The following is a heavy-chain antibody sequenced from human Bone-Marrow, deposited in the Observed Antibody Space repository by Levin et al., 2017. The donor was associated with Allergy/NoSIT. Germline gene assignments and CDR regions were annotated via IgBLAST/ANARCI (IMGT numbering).Heavy chain of an antibody. D-gene: IGHD3-22*01. Sequence: PRASVKVSCKASGYTFSNYNIHWVRQAPGQGLEWMGMSSPINGEGSTYAQKFQGRLTVTRDTSTSTVYMGLSSLRSEDTAVYYCARSAYNSLVLGYWGQGTLVTVSS. CDR2: SSPINGEGS. CDR3: ARSAYNSLVLGY. J-gene: IGHJ4*02. V-gene: IGHV1-46*01. CDR1: GYTFSNYN.